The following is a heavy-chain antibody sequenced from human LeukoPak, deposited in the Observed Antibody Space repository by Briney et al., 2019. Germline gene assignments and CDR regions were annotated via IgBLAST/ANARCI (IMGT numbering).Heavy chain of an antibody. CDR3: VRDFRTQLDGYSPPYHFDY. CDR1: GFIFSTHS. CDR2: ISSGSSHI. Sequence: GGSLRLSCAASGFIFSTHSMSWVRQSPGKGLGWVSSISSGSSHIYYADSMKGRFTISRDNARNSLFLQMNSLRAEDTAVYYCVRDFRTQLDGYSPPYHFDYWGQGALVTVSS. J-gene: IGHJ4*02. V-gene: IGHV3-21*01. D-gene: IGHD5-24*01.